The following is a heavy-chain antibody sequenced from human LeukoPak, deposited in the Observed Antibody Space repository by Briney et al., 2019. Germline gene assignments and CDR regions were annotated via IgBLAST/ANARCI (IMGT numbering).Heavy chain of an antibody. Sequence: PSGTLSLTCAVPGGSISTTNWWSWVRQPPGKGLEWIGEIYHTGSTNYKPSLKSRVTISVDKSKNQFSLRLSSVTAADTAVYYCARDRATAGQTDAYDIWGQGTMVTVSS. D-gene: IGHD6-13*01. CDR1: GGSISTTNW. CDR2: IYHTGST. V-gene: IGHV4-4*02. J-gene: IGHJ3*02. CDR3: ARDRATAGQTDAYDI.